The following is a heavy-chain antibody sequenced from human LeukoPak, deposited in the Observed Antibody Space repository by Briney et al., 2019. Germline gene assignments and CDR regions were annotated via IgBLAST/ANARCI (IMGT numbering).Heavy chain of an antibody. CDR1: GFTYNNYG. CDR3: AKVVSTGWSFDS. CDR2: ISYDGSDK. Sequence: PGGSLRLSCAASGFTYNNYGRHWVRQAPGKGLEWVTFISYDGSDKSYADSVKGRFIISRDNSKKTLYVRMNSPITDDTGVYYCAKVVSTGWSFDSWGQGTLVTDSP. J-gene: IGHJ4*02. V-gene: IGHV3-30*02. D-gene: IGHD6-19*01.